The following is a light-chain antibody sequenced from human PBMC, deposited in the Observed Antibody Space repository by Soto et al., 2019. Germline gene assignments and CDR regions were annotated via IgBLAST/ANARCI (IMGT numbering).Light chain of an antibody. J-gene: IGKJ1*01. V-gene: IGKV1-9*01. CDR3: QQLNSNPLT. Sequence: DTQMTQSPSSLSASVGDRVTITCRASQGISSYLAWYQQKPGKAPKLLIYAASTLQSGVPSRFSGSGSGTDFTLTISSLQPEDFATYYCQQLNSNPLTFGQGTKVDIK. CDR2: AAS. CDR1: QGISSY.